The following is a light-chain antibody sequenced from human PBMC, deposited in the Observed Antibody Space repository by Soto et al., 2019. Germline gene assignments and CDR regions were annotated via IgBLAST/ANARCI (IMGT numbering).Light chain of an antibody. V-gene: IGKV2-28*01. CDR1: QSLLHSNGYNY. CDR3: MQPLRTPWT. Sequence: DVVMTQSPLSLPVTPGEPASISCRSSQSLLHSNGYNYLDWYLQKPGQSPQLLIYLGSNRASGVPDRFSGSGSGTDSTLKISRVEAEDVGVYYCMQPLRTPWTFGQGTKVEIK. J-gene: IGKJ1*01. CDR2: LGS.